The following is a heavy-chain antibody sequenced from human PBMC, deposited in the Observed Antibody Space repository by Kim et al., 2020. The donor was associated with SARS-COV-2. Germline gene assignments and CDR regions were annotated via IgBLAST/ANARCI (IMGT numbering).Heavy chain of an antibody. Sequence: SETLSLTCTVSGGSISSYYWSWIRQPPGKGLEWIGYIYYSGSTNYNPSLKSRVTISVDTSKNQFSLKLSSVTAADTAVYYCARDHLEGYFQHWGQGTLVTVSS. CDR2: IYYSGST. CDR1: GGSISSYY. V-gene: IGHV4-59*01. CDR3: ARDHLEGYFQH. J-gene: IGHJ1*01.